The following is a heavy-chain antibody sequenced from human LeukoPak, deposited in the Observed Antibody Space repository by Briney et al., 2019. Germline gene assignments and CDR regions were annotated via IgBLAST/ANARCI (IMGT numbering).Heavy chain of an antibody. CDR2: ISSSSSYI. CDR3: AGGGSSTWSYFDY. CDR1: GFTFSSYS. J-gene: IGHJ4*02. Sequence: PGGSLRLSCAASGFTFSSYSMNWVRQAPGKGLEWVSSISSSSSYIYYADSVKGRFTISRDNAKNSLFLQMNTLRAEDTAVYYCAGGGSSTWSYFDYWGQGTLVTVFS. D-gene: IGHD6-13*01. V-gene: IGHV3-21*01.